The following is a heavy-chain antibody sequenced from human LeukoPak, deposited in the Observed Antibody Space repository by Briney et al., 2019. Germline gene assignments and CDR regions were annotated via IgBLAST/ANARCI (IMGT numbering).Heavy chain of an antibody. CDR1: GFAFNNYV. CDR3: AKGSGASRPYYLDY. J-gene: IGHJ4*02. V-gene: IGHV3-23*01. D-gene: IGHD3-10*01. Sequence: QTGGSLRLSCAASGFAFNNYVMTRVRQAPGKGLDWFSAISGSGDSTYYADSVKGRFTISRDSSKSTLYLQMTSLTAEDTAVYYCAKGSGASRPYYLDYWGRGTLVTVSS. CDR2: ISGSGDST.